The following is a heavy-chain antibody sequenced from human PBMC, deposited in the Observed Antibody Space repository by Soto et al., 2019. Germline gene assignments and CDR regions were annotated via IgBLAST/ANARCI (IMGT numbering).Heavy chain of an antibody. D-gene: IGHD3-10*01. J-gene: IGHJ4*02. CDR1: KFTFSAYD. CDR3: ANGRDFGSGSYCPDLDC. V-gene: IGHV3-30*18. CDR2: ISYHGRNK. Sequence: QVQLVESGGGVVQPGRSLRLSGAASKFTFSAYDMHWARQAPGRGLEWVASISYHGRNKYHADSVKGRFTISRDNSKNTLNLQLDSLRAGDTAVYNCANGRDFGSGSYCPDLDCWGPGTRVTVSS.